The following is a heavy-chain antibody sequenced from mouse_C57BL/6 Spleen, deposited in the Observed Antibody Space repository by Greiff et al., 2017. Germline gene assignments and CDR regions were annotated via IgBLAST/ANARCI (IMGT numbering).Heavy chain of an antibody. CDR2: SRNKANDYTT. V-gene: IGHV7-1*01. Sequence: EVMLVESGGGLVQSGRSLRLSCATSGFTFSDFYMEWVRQAPGKGLEWIAASRNKANDYTTEYSASVKGRFIVSRDTSQSILYLQMNALRAEDTAIYYCASNYDYDVGFAYWGQGTLVTVSA. D-gene: IGHD2-4*01. CDR1: GFTFSDFY. CDR3: ASNYDYDVGFAY. J-gene: IGHJ3*01.